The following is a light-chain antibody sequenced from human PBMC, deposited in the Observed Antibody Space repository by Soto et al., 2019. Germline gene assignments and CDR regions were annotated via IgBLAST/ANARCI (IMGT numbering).Light chain of an antibody. Sequence: QSALTQPASVSGSPGQSITISCTGTSSDVRGYNYVSWYQQHPGKAPKLMIYEVSNRPSGVSNRFSGSKSGNTASLTISGLQAEDEDDYYCSSYTSSSTVFGGGTKVTVL. V-gene: IGLV2-14*01. CDR2: EVS. CDR3: SSYTSSSTV. J-gene: IGLJ3*02. CDR1: SSDVRGYNY.